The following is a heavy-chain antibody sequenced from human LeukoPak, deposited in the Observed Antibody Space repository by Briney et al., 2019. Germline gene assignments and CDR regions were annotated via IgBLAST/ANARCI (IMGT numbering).Heavy chain of an antibody. Sequence: ASVKVSCKASGYTFTSYDINWVRQATGQGLEWMGWMNPNSGNTGYAQKFHGRVTMTRNTSISTAYMELSSLRSEDAAVYYCARGADSSSLYYYYYYMDVWGKGTTVTVSS. CDR1: GYTFTSYD. J-gene: IGHJ6*03. V-gene: IGHV1-8*01. CDR2: MNPNSGNT. CDR3: ARGADSSSLYYYYYYMDV. D-gene: IGHD6-13*01.